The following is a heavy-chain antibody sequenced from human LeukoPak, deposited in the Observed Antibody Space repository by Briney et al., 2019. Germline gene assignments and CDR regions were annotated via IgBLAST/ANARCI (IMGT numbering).Heavy chain of an antibody. CDR3: ARLPTGTTRLLVDY. CDR2: INHSGST. Sequence: PSETLSLTCAVYGGSFSGYYWSWIRQPPGKGLEWIGEINHSGSTNYNPSLKSRVTISVDTSKNQFSLKLSSVTAADTAVYYCARLPTGTTRLLVDYWGQGTLVTVSS. D-gene: IGHD1-7*01. CDR1: GGSFSGYY. J-gene: IGHJ4*02. V-gene: IGHV4-34*01.